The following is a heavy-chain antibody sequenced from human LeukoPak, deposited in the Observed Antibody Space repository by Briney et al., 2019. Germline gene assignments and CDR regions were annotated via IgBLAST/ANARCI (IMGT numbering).Heavy chain of an antibody. CDR1: GGSISSYY. Sequence: SETLSLTRTVSGGSISSYYWSWIRQPPGKGLEWIGYIYYSGSTNYNPSLKSRVTISVDTSKNQFSLKLSSVTAADTAVYYCARDRMNFDYWGQGTLVTVSS. CDR3: ARDRMNFDY. J-gene: IGHJ4*02. V-gene: IGHV4-59*01. CDR2: IYYSGST.